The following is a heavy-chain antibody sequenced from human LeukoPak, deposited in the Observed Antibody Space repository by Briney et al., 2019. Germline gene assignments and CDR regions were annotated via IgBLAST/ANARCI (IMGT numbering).Heavy chain of an antibody. J-gene: IGHJ1*01. D-gene: IGHD4-11*01. CDR2: ISAYNGYT. V-gene: IGHV1-18*01. Sequence: ASVKVSCKASGYTFTNYGVSWVRQAPGQGLEWMGWISAYNGYTNYAQKFQFRVTMTTDTSTSTAYMELRGLTSDDTAVYYCARDKAVTTERTQYFHHWGQGTLVTVSS. CDR3: ARDKAVTTERTQYFHH. CDR1: GYTFTNYG.